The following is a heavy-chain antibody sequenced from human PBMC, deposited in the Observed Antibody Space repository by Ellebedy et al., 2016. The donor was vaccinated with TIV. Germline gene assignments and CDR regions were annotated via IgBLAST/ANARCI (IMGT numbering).Heavy chain of an antibody. CDR3: ARALGSNTSF. CDR1: GFTFNSYW. J-gene: IGHJ4*02. D-gene: IGHD2-2*01. Sequence: GGSLRLSXAASGFTFNSYWMSWVRQAPGKGLEWVANIKQDGSIKYYVDSVKGRFTISRDNAKNSLYLQMNSLRAEDTAVYYCARALGSNTSFWGQGTLVTVSS. CDR2: IKQDGSIK. V-gene: IGHV3-7*01.